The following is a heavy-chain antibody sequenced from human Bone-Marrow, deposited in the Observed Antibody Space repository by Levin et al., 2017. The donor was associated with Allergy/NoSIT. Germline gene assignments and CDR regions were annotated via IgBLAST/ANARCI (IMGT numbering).Heavy chain of an antibody. J-gene: IGHJ3*02. CDR3: TREKTGPRGGFDI. CDR2: IKQDGSER. V-gene: IGHV3-7*05. Sequence: PGGSLRLSCEVSGFTFSSSWMSWVRLAPGKGLEWVANIKQDGSERHYVDSVDGRFVMSRDNAKNSLYLQMNLLRVEDTGVYYCTREKTGPRGGFDIWGQGIMVIVSS. CDR1: GFTFSSSW. D-gene: IGHD1-1*01.